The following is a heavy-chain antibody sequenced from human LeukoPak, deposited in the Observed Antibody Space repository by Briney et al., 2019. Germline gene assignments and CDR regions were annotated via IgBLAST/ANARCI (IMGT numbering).Heavy chain of an antibody. Sequence: ASVKVSCKASGYTFIDYYMHWLRQAPGQGLEWMGFINGSLNDINYAQKFRGRVTLTRDTSISTAYMELRGLRSDDTAVYYCARDYGTTGENAFDIWGQGTMVTVSS. J-gene: IGHJ3*02. CDR1: GYTFIDYY. D-gene: IGHD1-7*01. CDR2: INGSLNDI. CDR3: ARDYGTTGENAFDI. V-gene: IGHV1-2*02.